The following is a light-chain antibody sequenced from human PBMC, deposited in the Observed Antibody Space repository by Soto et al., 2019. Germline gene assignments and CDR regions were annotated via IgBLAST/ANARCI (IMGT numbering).Light chain of an antibody. CDR2: STN. J-gene: IGLJ3*02. Sequence: QTVVTQEPSFSVSPGRTVTLTCSLSSGSVSTSFYPSWYQQTPGQAPRTLIYSTNTRSSGVPDRFSGSIIGNKAALTITGAQADDESDYYCVLYMGGGVWVFGGGTKLTV. CDR3: VLYMGGGVWV. CDR1: SGSVSTSFY. V-gene: IGLV8-61*01.